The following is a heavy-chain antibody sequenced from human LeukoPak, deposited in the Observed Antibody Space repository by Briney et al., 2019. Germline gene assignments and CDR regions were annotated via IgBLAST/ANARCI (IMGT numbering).Heavy chain of an antibody. CDR1: GFTFSSYA. CDR3: ARGLYPDYYVSSGSSPPEH. D-gene: IGHD3-22*01. V-gene: IGHV3-21*01. J-gene: IGHJ1*01. CDR2: ISSSGSYI. Sequence: GGSLRLSCAASGFTFSSYAMSWVRQAPGKGLEWVSSISSSGSYIYYADSMQGRFTISRDNSKNSLFLQMNSLRAEDTAVYYCARGLYPDYYVSSGSSPPEHWGQGTLVTVSS.